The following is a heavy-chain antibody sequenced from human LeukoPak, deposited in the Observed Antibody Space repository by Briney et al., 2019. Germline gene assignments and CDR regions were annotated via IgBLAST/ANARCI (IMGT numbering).Heavy chain of an antibody. D-gene: IGHD3-9*01. Sequence: GASVKVSCKASGGTFSSYAISWVRQAPGQGLEWMGGIIPIFGTANYAQKFQGRVTITTDESTSTAYMELSSLRSEDTAVYYCARDSIVYDILTGYPFNRNYFDYWGQGTLVTVSS. J-gene: IGHJ4*02. CDR2: IIPIFGTA. V-gene: IGHV1-69*05. CDR1: GGTFSSYA. CDR3: ARDSIVYDILTGYPFNRNYFDY.